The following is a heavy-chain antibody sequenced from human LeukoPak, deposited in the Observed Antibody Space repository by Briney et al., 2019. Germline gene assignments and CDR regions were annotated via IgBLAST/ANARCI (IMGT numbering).Heavy chain of an antibody. J-gene: IGHJ4*02. Sequence: GGSLRLSCAASGFTFSYYSMNWVRQAPGKGLEWVSSISSSSSDIYYADSVKGRFTISRDNAQNSLYLQMNSLRAEDTAVYYCARAWYSSSSYLDYWGQGTLVPVSS. CDR1: GFTFSYYS. D-gene: IGHD6-6*01. CDR3: ARAWYSSSSYLDY. V-gene: IGHV3-21*01. CDR2: ISSSSSDI.